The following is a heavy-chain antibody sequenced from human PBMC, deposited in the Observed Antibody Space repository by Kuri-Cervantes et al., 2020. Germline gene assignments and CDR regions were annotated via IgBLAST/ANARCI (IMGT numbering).Heavy chain of an antibody. CDR3: AKESPPMIWDYFDY. J-gene: IGHJ4*02. CDR2: IKQDGSDK. D-gene: IGHD3-22*01. CDR1: GFTFSTYW. V-gene: IGHV3-7*01. Sequence: GESLKISCAASGFTFSTYWMSWVRQAPGKGLEWVANIKQDGSDKYYVDSVKGRFTISRDNTHSTLYLELNSLRAEDTAVYYCAKESPPMIWDYFDYWGQGTLVTVSS.